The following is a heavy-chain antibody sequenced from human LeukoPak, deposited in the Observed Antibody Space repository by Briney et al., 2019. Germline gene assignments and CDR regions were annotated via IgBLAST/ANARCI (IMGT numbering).Heavy chain of an antibody. CDR2: ISSSGSTI. CDR3: ARGYSYGSDY. D-gene: IGHD5-18*01. J-gene: IGHJ4*02. CDR1: GFTFSSYE. V-gene: IGHV3-48*03. Sequence: GGSLRLSCAASGFTFSSYEMNWVRQAPGKGLEWVSYISSSGSTIYYADSVKGRFTISRDNAKNSLYLQMNSLGAEDTAVYYCARGYSYGSDYWGQGTLVTVSS.